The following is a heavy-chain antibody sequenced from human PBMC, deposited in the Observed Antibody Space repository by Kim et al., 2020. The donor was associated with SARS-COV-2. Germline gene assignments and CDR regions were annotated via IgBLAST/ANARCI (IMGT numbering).Heavy chain of an antibody. CDR1: GFTFSDYY. CDR3: ARGAYGDY. J-gene: IGHJ4*02. Sequence: GGSLRLSCTASGFTFSDYYMTWVRQAPGKGLEWVSYISDSGTTRHHAESVRGRFTITRDSASESVYLQMNGLRVEDTAVYYCARGAYGDYWGQGTPVTVS. D-gene: IGHD3-10*01. V-gene: IGHV3-11*04. CDR2: ISDSGTTR.